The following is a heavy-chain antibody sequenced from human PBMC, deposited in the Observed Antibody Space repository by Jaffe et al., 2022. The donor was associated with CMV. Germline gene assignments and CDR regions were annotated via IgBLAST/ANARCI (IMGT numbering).Heavy chain of an antibody. CDR3: ASEDGSSSVDYNYYSYYMDV. CDR2: INSNSDDI. CDR1: GFTFSNYN. V-gene: IGHV3-21*01. D-gene: IGHD6-6*01. J-gene: IGHJ6*03. Sequence: EVQLVESGGGLVKPGGSLRLSCAASGFTFSNYNMNWVRQAPGKGLEWVSSINSNSDDISYADSVKGRFTISRDNAKKSLYLQMNSLRAEDTAVYYCASEDGSSSVDYNYYSYYMDVWGKGTRVTVSS.